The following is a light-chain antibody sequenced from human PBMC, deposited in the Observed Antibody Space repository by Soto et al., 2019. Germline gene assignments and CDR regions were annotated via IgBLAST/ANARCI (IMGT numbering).Light chain of an antibody. CDR2: AAS. CDR1: QGISSY. J-gene: IGKJ1*01. V-gene: IGKV1-9*01. CDR3: QQPNSYPRT. Sequence: IQLTQSPSSLSASVGDRVTITCRASQGISSYLAWYQQKPGKAPKLLIYAASTLQSGVPSRFSGSGSGTDFTLTISSLQPEDFATYYCQQPNSYPRTFGQRTKVEIK.